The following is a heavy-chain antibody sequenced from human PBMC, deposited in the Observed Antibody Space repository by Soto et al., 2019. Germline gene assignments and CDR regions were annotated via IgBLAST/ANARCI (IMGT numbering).Heavy chain of an antibody. CDR3: ASRTNKNDAFDI. CDR1: GGTFSSYA. CDR2: IIPIFGTA. Sequence: SVKVSCKASGGTFSSYAISWVRQAPGQGLEWMGGIIPIFGTANYAQKFQGRVTITADKSTSTAYMELSSLRSEDTAMYYCASRTNKNDAFDIWGQGTMVTVSS. D-gene: IGHD2-8*01. J-gene: IGHJ3*02. V-gene: IGHV1-69*06.